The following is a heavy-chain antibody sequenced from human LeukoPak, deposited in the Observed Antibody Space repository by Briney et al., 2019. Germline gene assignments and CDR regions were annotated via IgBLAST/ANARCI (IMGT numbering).Heavy chain of an antibody. D-gene: IGHD5-24*01. CDR1: GYTFTSYG. CDR2: ISAYNGNT. V-gene: IGHV1-18*01. CDR3: ARYRGRDGYNYFDY. J-gene: IGHJ4*02. Sequence: ASVKVSCKASGYTFTSYGISWVRQAPRQGLEWMGWISAYNGNTNYAQKLQGRVTMTTDTSTSTAYMELRSLRSDDTAVYYCARYRGRDGYNYFDYWGQGTLVTVSS.